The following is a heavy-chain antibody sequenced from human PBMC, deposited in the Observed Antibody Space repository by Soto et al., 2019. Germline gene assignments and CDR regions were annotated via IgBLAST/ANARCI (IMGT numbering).Heavy chain of an antibody. CDR2: ISASGGMT. J-gene: IGHJ3*01. V-gene: IGHV3-23*01. CDR3: AKDPNGDYVGGFDV. D-gene: IGHD4-17*01. CDR1: GFTFNIYA. Sequence: EVQLLESGGGLVQPGGSLRLSCVGSGFTFNIYAMSWVRQAPGKGLEFVSGISASGGMTYYADSVRGRFTISRDNSKNTVFLQMSGLRADDTAQYFCAKDPNGDYVGGFDVCGQGTLVTVSS.